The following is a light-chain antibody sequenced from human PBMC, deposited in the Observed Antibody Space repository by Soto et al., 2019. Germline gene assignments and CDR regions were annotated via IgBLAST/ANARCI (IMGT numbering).Light chain of an antibody. V-gene: IGLV2-14*01. CDR2: EVN. CDR3: CSFTTSNTDV. Sequence: QSALTQPASVSGSPGQSITISCIGTSSDVGGSKYVSWYQQHPGKAPKLIIYEVNNRPSGVSSRFSGSKSGNTASLTISGLQAEDETDYYCCSFTTSNTDVFGTGTKLTVL. CDR1: SSDVGGSKY. J-gene: IGLJ1*01.